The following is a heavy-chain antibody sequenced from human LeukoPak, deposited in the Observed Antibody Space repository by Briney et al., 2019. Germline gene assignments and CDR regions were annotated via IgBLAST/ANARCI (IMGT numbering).Heavy chain of an antibody. V-gene: IGHV4-4*02. CDR1: GGSISSSNW. Sequence: PSETLSLTCAVSGGSISSSNWWSWVRQPPGKGLEWIGEIYHSGSTNYNPSLKSRVTISVDKSKNQFSLKLSSVTAADTAVYYCARVLAAAAGILGYWGQGTLVTVSS. CDR2: IYHSGST. D-gene: IGHD6-13*01. J-gene: IGHJ4*02. CDR3: ARVLAAAAGILGY.